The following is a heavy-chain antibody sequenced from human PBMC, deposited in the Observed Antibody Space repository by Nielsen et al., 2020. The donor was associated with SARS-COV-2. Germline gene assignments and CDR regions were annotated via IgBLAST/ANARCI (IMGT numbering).Heavy chain of an antibody. CDR2: IYSGGST. CDR1: GFTFSSNY. CDR3: ARDRVAAAGKTEYFQH. V-gene: IGHV3-53*01. Sequence: GESLKISCAASGFTFSSNYMRWVRKAPGKGLEWVSVIYSGGSTYYADSVKGRFTISRDNSKNTLYLQMNSLRAEDTAVYYCARDRVAAAGKTEYFQHWGQGTLVNVSS. D-gene: IGHD6-13*01. J-gene: IGHJ1*01.